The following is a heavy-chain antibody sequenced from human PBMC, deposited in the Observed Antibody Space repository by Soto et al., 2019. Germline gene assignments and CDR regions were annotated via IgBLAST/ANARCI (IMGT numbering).Heavy chain of an antibody. D-gene: IGHD1-26*01. CDR2: IIPILGIA. J-gene: IGHJ4*02. V-gene: IGHV1-69*04. CDR3: ARCSSSGSYFDY. CDR1: GGTFSSYA. Sequence: ASVNVSCKASGGTFSSYAISWVRQAPGQGLEWMGRIIPILGIANYAQKFQGRVTITADKSTSTAYMELSSLRSEDTAVYYCARCSSSGSYFDYWGQGTLVTVSS.